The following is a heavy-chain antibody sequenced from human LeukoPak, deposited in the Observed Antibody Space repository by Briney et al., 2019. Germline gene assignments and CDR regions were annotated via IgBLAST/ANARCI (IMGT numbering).Heavy chain of an antibody. Sequence: SETLSLTCTVSGGSISSYYWSWIRQPPGEGLEWIGYIYYSGSTNYNPSLKSRVTISVDTSKNQFSLKLSSVTAADTAVYYCARGGMMAGTSNWYFDLWGRGTLVTVSS. CDR1: GGSISSYY. D-gene: IGHD6-19*01. V-gene: IGHV4-59*01. CDR2: IYYSGST. J-gene: IGHJ2*01. CDR3: ARGGMMAGTSNWYFDL.